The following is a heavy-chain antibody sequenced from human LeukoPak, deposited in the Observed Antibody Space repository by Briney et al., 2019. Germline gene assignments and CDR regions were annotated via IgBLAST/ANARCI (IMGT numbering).Heavy chain of an antibody. CDR1: GGTFSSYA. Sequence: GASVKVSCKASGGTFSSYAISWVRQAPGQGLEWMGWINPNSGGTNYAQRFQGRVTMTRDTSISTAYMDLSRLRPDDTAVYYCAKDSPFDPWGQGTLVTVSS. CDR3: AKDSPFDP. V-gene: IGHV1-2*02. J-gene: IGHJ5*02. CDR2: INPNSGGT.